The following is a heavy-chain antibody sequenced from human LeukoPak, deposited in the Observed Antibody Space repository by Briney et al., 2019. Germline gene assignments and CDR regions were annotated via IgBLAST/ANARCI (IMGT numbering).Heavy chain of an antibody. CDR1: GGSFSGYY. J-gene: IGHJ6*03. Sequence: SETLSLTCAVYGGSFSGYYWSWTRQPPGKGLEWIGEINHSGSTNYNPSLKSRVTISVDTSKNQFSLKLSSVTAADTAVYYCARGLVAARPYYYYYMDVWGKGTTVTVSS. CDR3: ARGLVAARPYYYYYMDV. CDR2: INHSGST. D-gene: IGHD6-6*01. V-gene: IGHV4-34*01.